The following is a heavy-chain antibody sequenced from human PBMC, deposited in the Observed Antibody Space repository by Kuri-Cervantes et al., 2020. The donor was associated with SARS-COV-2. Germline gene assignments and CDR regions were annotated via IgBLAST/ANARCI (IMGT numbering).Heavy chain of an antibody. CDR3: VVGFFSSRKWDY. D-gene: IGHD2-15*01. V-gene: IGHV1-24*01. Sequence: ASVKVSCKVSGYTLTELSMHWVRQAPGKGLEWMGGFDPEDGETIYAQKFQGRVTMTRDTSTSTVYMELSSLRSEDTAVYYCVVGFFSSRKWDYWGQGTLVTVSS. CDR2: FDPEDGET. CDR1: GYTLTELS. J-gene: IGHJ4*02.